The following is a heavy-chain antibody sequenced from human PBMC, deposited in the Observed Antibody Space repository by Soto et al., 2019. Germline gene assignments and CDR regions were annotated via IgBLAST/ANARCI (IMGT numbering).Heavy chain of an antibody. D-gene: IGHD3-22*01. CDR1: GYTFTSYD. J-gene: IGHJ4*02. Sequence: QVQLVQSGAEVKKPGASVKVSCKASGYTFTSYDINWVRQATGQGLEWMGWMNPNSGNTGYAQKLQGRVTMTRNTSRSTAYMELSSLTSEDTAVYYCARRSSQIVVGDYWGQGTLVTVSS. CDR3: ARRSSQIVVGDY. V-gene: IGHV1-8*01. CDR2: MNPNSGNT.